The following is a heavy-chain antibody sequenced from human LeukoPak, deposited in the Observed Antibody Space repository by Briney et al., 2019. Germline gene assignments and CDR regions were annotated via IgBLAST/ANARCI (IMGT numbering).Heavy chain of an antibody. CDR2: INDRGSPR. Sequence: GGSLRLSCVASGFTFGNYEMYWVRQAPGKGLEWISYINDRGSPRTYADSVKGRFTISRDNAKNSLYLQMSSLRVDDTAVYYCARDSRGWSLHWGQGTLVTVSS. CDR1: GFTFGNYE. CDR3: ARDSRGWSLH. J-gene: IGHJ4*02. D-gene: IGHD6-19*01. V-gene: IGHV3-48*03.